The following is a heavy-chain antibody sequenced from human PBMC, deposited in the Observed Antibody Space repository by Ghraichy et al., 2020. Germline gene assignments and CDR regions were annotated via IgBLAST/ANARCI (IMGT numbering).Heavy chain of an antibody. D-gene: IGHD3-9*01. CDR1: GGTFSSYA. CDR2: IIPIFGTA. Sequence: SVKVSCKASGGTFSSYAISWVRQAPGQGLEWMGGIIPIFGTANYAQKFHGRVTITADESTSTAYMELSSLRSEDTAVYYCARDAYDILTGYDYYGMDVWGQGTTVTVSS. V-gene: IGHV1-69*13. CDR3: ARDAYDILTGYDYYGMDV. J-gene: IGHJ6*02.